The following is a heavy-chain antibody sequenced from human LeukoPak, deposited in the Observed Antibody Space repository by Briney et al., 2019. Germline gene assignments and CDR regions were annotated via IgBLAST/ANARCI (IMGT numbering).Heavy chain of an antibody. J-gene: IGHJ4*02. Sequence: GGSLRLSCAASGFTFSSYGMHWVRQAPGKGLEWVAVIWYDGSNKYYADSVKGRFTISRDNSKNTLYLQMNSLRAEDTAVYYCARDAIAAAGTCGYWGQGTLVTVSS. V-gene: IGHV3-33*01. D-gene: IGHD6-13*01. CDR1: GFTFSSYG. CDR3: ARDAIAAAGTCGY. CDR2: IWYDGSNK.